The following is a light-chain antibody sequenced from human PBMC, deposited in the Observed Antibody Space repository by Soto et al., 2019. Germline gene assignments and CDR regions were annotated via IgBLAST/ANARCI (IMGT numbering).Light chain of an antibody. CDR3: QQYYSYPMYT. J-gene: IGKJ2*01. CDR2: AAS. CDR1: QGISSY. Sequence: ASRMTQSPSSLSASTGDRVTITCRASQGISSYLAWYQQQPGKAPKLLIYAASTLQSGVPSRFSGSGSGTDFTLTISCLQSEDFATYYCQQYYSYPMYTFGQGTKLEIK. V-gene: IGKV1-8*01.